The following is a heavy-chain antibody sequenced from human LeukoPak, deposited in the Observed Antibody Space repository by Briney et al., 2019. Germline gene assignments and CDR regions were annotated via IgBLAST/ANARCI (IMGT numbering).Heavy chain of an antibody. J-gene: IGHJ5*02. CDR3: ARGTGYCLDP. CDR1: GFTFSSYE. Sequence: PGGSLRLSCAASGFTFSSYEMNWVRQAPGKGRERVSFISSSGSGSTIYYADSVKGRFTISRDNAKNSLYLQMNSLRAEDTAVYYCARGTGYCLDPWGQGTLVTVSS. D-gene: IGHD2-2*03. CDR2: ISSSGSGSTI. V-gene: IGHV3-48*03.